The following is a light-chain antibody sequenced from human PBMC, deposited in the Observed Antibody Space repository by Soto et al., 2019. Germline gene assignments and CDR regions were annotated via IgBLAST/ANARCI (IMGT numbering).Light chain of an antibody. Sequence: DIQMTQSPSTLSASVGDRVTITCRASQSISSWFAWYQQKPGKAPKLLIYKASSLESGVPSRFRGSGSGTEFTLTISCLQPDDFATYYCQKYNSYPYTFGQGTKLEIK. J-gene: IGKJ2*01. CDR3: QKYNSYPYT. CDR1: QSISSW. CDR2: KAS. V-gene: IGKV1-5*03.